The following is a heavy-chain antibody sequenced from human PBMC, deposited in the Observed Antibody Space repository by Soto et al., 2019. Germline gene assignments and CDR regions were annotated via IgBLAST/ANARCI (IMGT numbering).Heavy chain of an antibody. Sequence: GSVKVSCKASGNTFTSYDINWVRQATGHGLEWMGWINPNSGNIGYAQKFQGRVTMTRDTAIRTAYMEVSRLRSDDTAVYYCARGRASGSYYLLDYWGQGTLVTASS. CDR1: GNTFTSYD. D-gene: IGHD3-10*01. CDR2: INPNSGNI. J-gene: IGHJ4*02. V-gene: IGHV1-8*01. CDR3: ARGRASGSYYLLDY.